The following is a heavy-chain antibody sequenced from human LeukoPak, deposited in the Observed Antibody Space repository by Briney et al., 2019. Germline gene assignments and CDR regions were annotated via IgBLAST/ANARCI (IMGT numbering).Heavy chain of an antibody. CDR3: ARELVTLVT. Sequence: GASVKVSCKASGYTFTGYFMHWVRQATGQGLEWMGWSNPNSGGTNYAQKCQGSVAMTRDTSISTGYMELSMLRSDDTAVYYCARELVTLVTWGQGTMVTVSS. CDR2: SNPNSGGT. D-gene: IGHD3-10*01. V-gene: IGHV1-2*02. J-gene: IGHJ3*01. CDR1: GYTFTGYF.